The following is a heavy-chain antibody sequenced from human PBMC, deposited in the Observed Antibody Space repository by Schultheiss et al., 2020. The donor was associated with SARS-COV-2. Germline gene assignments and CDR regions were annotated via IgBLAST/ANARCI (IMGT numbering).Heavy chain of an antibody. CDR1: GFTFSSYG. J-gene: IGHJ4*02. V-gene: IGHV3-NL1*01. D-gene: IGHD4-23*01. CDR3: ARDQRWVSYFDY. Sequence: GGSLRLSCAASGFTFSSYGMHWVCQAPEKGLEWVSVIYSCGSTYYADSVKGRFTISRDNSKNSLYLQMNSLRAEDTAVYYCARDQRWVSYFDYWGQGTLVTVSS. CDR2: IYSCGST.